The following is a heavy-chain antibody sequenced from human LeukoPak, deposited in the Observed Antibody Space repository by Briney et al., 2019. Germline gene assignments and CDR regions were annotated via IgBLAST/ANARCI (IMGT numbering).Heavy chain of an antibody. D-gene: IGHD6-13*01. V-gene: IGHV3-74*01. J-gene: IGHJ4*02. Sequence: GGSLRLSCAASGFTFSSYWMHWVRQAPGKGLVWVSRINSDGSSTSYADSVKGRFTISRDNAKNSLYLQMNSLRAEDTALYYCAKDISSSSWYLDYWGQGTLVTVSS. CDR3: AKDISSSSWYLDY. CDR1: GFTFSSYW. CDR2: INSDGSST.